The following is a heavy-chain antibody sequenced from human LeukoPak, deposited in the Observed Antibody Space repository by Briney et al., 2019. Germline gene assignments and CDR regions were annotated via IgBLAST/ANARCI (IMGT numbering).Heavy chain of an antibody. CDR2: ISSSSSYI. Sequence: GGSLRLSCAASGFTFSSYGMNWVRQAPGKGLEWVSSISSSSSYIYYADSVNGRFTISRDNAKNSLYLQMNSLRAEDTAVYYCASQVRSPTFDAFDIWGQGTMVTVSS. V-gene: IGHV3-21*01. J-gene: IGHJ3*02. CDR3: ASQVRSPTFDAFDI. CDR1: GFTFSSYG.